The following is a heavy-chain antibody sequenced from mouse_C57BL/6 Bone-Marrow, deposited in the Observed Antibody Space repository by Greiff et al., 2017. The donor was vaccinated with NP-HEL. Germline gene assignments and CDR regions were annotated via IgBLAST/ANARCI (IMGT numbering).Heavy chain of an antibody. CDR3: AVMVTTEAYFDY. Sequence: QVQLQQSGAELVKPGASVKMSCKASGYTFTSYWITWVKQRPGQGLEWIGDIYPGSGSTNYNEKFKSKATLTVDTSSSTAYMQLSSLTSEDSAVYYCAVMVTTEAYFDYWGQGTTLTVSS. CDR2: IYPGSGST. CDR1: GYTFTSYW. V-gene: IGHV1-55*01. J-gene: IGHJ2*01. D-gene: IGHD2-2*01.